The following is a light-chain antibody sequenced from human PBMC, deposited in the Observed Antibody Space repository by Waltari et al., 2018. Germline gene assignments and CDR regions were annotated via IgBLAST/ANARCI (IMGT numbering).Light chain of an antibody. V-gene: IGLV3-25*03. CDR3: QSSDISATWV. J-gene: IGLJ3*02. Sequence: SYALTQLPSVSVSPGQTARTTYSGDASPTQYVYWYQQKSGQAPILVRYKDNKRPSGIPERFSGSTSGTTKTLTISGVQAEDEADYYCQSSDISATWVFGGGTKLTVL. CDR2: KDN. CDR1: ASPTQY.